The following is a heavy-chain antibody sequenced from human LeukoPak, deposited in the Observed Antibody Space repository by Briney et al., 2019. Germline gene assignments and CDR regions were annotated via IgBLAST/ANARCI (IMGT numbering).Heavy chain of an antibody. CDR1: GGSISSYY. D-gene: IGHD6-19*01. V-gene: IGHV4-4*09. Sequence: SETLSLTCTVSGGSISSYYWSWIRQPPGKGLEWIGYIHTRGSTNYNPSLKSRVTISVDTSKNHFSLKLSSVTAADTAVYYCAGNSGWYVYNYWGQGTLVSVSS. CDR2: IHTRGST. CDR3: AGNSGWYVYNY. J-gene: IGHJ4*02.